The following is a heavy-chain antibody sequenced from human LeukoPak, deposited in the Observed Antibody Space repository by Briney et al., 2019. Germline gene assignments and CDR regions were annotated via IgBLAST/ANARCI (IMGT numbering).Heavy chain of an antibody. Sequence: ASVKVSCKAAGYTFTDYYMHWVRQAPGQGLEWMGLINPSDGGTTYSKKFQGRVTMTRDTSTSTVYMELSSLRPEDTAVFYCARDANWNPPYYFDYWGQGTLVTVSS. J-gene: IGHJ4*02. CDR2: INPSDGGT. CDR3: ARDANWNPPYYFDY. V-gene: IGHV1-46*01. CDR1: GYTFTDYY. D-gene: IGHD1-20*01.